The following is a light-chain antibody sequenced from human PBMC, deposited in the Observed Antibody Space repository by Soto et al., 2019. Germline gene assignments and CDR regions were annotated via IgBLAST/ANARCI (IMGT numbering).Light chain of an antibody. CDR1: SXDVGGYNF. CDR3: SSYTSSNTLYV. Sequence: QSVLTQPASVSGSPGQSITISCTGTSXDVGGYNFVSWYQQHPGKAPKLMISEVSNRPSGVSNRFSGSKSGNAASLTISGLQAEDEADYYCSSYTSSNTLYVFGTGTKASVL. V-gene: IGLV2-14*01. J-gene: IGLJ1*01. CDR2: EVS.